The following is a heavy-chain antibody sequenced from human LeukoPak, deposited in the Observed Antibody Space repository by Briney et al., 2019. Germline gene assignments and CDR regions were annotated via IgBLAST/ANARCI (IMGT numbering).Heavy chain of an antibody. D-gene: IGHD2-2*01. CDR2: ISAYNGNT. CDR3: ARWFCSSTSCYDWYFDL. Sequence: GSSVKVSCKASGYTFTSYGISWVRQAPGQGLEWMGWISAYNGNTNYAQKLQGRVTMTTDTSTSTAYMELRSLRSDDTAVYYCARWFCSSTSCYDWYFDLWGRGTLVTVSS. CDR1: GYTFTSYG. J-gene: IGHJ2*01. V-gene: IGHV1-18*04.